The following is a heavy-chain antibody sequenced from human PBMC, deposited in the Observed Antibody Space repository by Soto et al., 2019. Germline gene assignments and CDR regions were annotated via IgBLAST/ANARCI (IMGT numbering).Heavy chain of an antibody. V-gene: IGHV5-10-1*01. CDR3: ARQYWSFDI. D-gene: IGHD3-3*01. CDR2: IDPSDSYT. Sequence: PGESLNNSWKCSGYIFTNYLISLVRQMPGKGLEWMGRIDPSDSYTNYSPSFQGHVTISADKSISTAYLQWSSLKASDTAMYYCARQYWSFDIWGQGTMVTV. CDR1: GYIFTNYL. J-gene: IGHJ3*02.